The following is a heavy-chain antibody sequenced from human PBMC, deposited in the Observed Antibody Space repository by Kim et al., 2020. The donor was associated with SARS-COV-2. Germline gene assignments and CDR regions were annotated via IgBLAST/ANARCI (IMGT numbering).Heavy chain of an antibody. Sequence: AQNFQGRVTMTRDTSTSTVYMELRSLISEDTAVYYCARNKYCGNITCYHYWGQGTLVTVSS. D-gene: IGHD2-2*01. V-gene: IGHV1-46*01. J-gene: IGHJ4*02. CDR3: ARNKYCGNITCYHY.